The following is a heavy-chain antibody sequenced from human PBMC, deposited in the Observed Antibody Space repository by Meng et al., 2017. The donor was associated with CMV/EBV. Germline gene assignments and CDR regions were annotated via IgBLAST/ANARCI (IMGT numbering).Heavy chain of an antibody. CDR3: AREVSRGNSPLDY. D-gene: IGHD2/OR15-2a*01. Sequence: GESLKISCPSSGFTVSSNEMSRVRQAPGKGLEWVSSISGNSTYYADSRKGRFTISRDNSRNTLYLQMNSLRAEDTAVYYCAREVSRGNSPLDYWDQGTLVTVSS. CDR1: GFTVSSNE. J-gene: IGHJ4*02. V-gene: IGHV3-38-3*01. CDR2: ISGNST.